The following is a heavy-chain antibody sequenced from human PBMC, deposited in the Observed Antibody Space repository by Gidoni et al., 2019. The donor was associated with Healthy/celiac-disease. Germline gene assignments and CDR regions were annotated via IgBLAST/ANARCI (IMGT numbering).Heavy chain of an antibody. D-gene: IGHD4-17*01. CDR3: ARHLTGYGDVWFDT. CDR1: GGSISSSSYY. Sequence: QLQLQESGPGLVQPSETLSLTCTVSGGSISSSSYYWGWFRQPPGKGLEWIGSSYYSGSTDYNPSLKRRVTRSVDTSKNQFSLKLSSGTAADTAVYYCARHLTGYGDVWFDTWGQGTLVTVSS. V-gene: IGHV4-39*01. J-gene: IGHJ5*02. CDR2: SYYSGST.